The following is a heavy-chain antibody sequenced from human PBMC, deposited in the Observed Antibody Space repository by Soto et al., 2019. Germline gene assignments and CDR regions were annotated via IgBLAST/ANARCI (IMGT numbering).Heavy chain of an antibody. CDR2: IIPIFGTA. Sequence: SVKVSCKAPGGTFSTYAISWVRQAPGQGLEWMGGIIPIFGTANYAQKFQGRVTITADESTSTGYMELSSLRSEDTAVYYCARSQGGSSSLDIYYYYYYGMDVWGQGTTVTVSS. V-gene: IGHV1-69*13. CDR1: GGTFSTYA. CDR3: ARSQGGSSSLDIYYYYYYGMDV. D-gene: IGHD2-15*01. J-gene: IGHJ6*02.